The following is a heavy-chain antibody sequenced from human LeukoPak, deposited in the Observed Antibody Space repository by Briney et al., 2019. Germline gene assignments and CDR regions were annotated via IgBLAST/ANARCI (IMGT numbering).Heavy chain of an antibody. CDR3: ARGDSSSWYGVWVPDV. CDR2: INPNSGGT. D-gene: IGHD6-13*01. Sequence: GASVKVSCKASGYTFTGYYMHWVRQAPGQGLEWMGWINPNSGGTNYAQKFQGRVTMTRDTSISTAYMELSRLRSDDTAVYYCARGDSSSWYGVWVPDVWGKGTTVTVSS. J-gene: IGHJ6*04. CDR1: GYTFTGYY. V-gene: IGHV1-2*02.